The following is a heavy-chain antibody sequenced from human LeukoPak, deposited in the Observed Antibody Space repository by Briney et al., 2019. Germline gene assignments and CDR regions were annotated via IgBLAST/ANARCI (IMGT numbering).Heavy chain of an antibody. J-gene: IGHJ4*01. CDR1: GASIASHSW. CDR3: AYNRNFALDN. Sequence: NPSETLSLTCAVSGASIASHSWWSWVRQPPGKGLEWIGEVYHSGGANYKPSLKSRVTISVDTSRNYFSLKLTSVTAADTAVYFCAYNRNFALDNWGQGTLVTVSS. V-gene: IGHV4/OR15-8*01. D-gene: IGHD1-14*01. CDR2: VYHSGGA.